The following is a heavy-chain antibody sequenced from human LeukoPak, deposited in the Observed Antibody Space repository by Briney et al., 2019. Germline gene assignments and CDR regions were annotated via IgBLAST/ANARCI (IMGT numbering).Heavy chain of an antibody. V-gene: IGHV3-23*01. CDR2: ISGSGGSA. J-gene: IGHJ4*02. CDR1: GFTFSSYA. CDR3: AKEDYYDSRVGY. Sequence: GGSLRLSCAASGFTFSSYAMGRVRQAPGKGLEWVSAISGSGGSAYFADSVKGRFTISRDNSKNTLYLQMNSLRAEDTAVYYCAKEDYYDSRVGYWGQGTLVTVSS. D-gene: IGHD3-22*01.